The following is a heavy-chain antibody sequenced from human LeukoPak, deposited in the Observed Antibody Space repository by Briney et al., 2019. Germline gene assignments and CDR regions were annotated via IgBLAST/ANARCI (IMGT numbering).Heavy chain of an antibody. CDR1: GYSFSSYW. CDR3: ARLLGYCSGGSCYPNY. V-gene: IGHV5-51*01. D-gene: IGHD2-15*01. CDR2: IYPGDSDT. J-gene: IGHJ4*02. Sequence: GESLKISCKGSGYSFSSYWIAWVRQMPRKGLEWMGIIYPGDSDTRYSPPFQGQVTISADKSISTAYLQWSSLKASDTAMYYCARLLGYCSGGSCYPNYWGQGTLVTVSS.